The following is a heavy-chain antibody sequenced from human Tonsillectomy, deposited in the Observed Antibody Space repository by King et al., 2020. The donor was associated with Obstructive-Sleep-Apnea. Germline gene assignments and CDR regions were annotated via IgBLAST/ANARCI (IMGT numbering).Heavy chain of an antibody. Sequence: QLQESGPGLVKPSETLSLTCTVSGGSISSYYWSWIRQPPGKGLEWIGYIYYSGSTNYNPSLKSRITISVDTSKNQFSLKLSSVTAADTAVYYCATSEAYSSGWYEFDYWGQGTLVTVSS. D-gene: IGHD6-19*01. CDR1: GGSISSYY. J-gene: IGHJ4*02. CDR3: ATSEAYSSGWYEFDY. V-gene: IGHV4-59*01. CDR2: IYYSGST.